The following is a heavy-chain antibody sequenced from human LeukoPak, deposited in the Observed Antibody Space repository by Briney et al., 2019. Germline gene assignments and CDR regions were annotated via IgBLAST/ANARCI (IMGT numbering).Heavy chain of an antibody. CDR3: ARGLKMYYPPLYCFDY. Sequence: ASETLSLTCAVYGGSFSGYYWSWIRQPPGKGLEWIGEINHSGSTNYNPSLKSRVTISVDTSKNQFSLKLSSVTAADTAVYYCARGLKMYYPPLYCFDYWGQGTLVTVSS. D-gene: IGHD2-8*01. V-gene: IGHV4-34*01. J-gene: IGHJ4*02. CDR2: INHSGST. CDR1: GGSFSGYY.